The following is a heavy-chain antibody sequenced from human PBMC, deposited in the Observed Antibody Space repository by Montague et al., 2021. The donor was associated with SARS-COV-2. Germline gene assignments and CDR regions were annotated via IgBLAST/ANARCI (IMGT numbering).Heavy chain of an antibody. D-gene: IGHD6-13*01. J-gene: IGHJ6*02. CDR3: ASAWSGMAAAYYYYGMDV. Sequence: SLRLSCAASGFTFSSYAMHWVRQAPGKGLEWVAVISYAGSNKYYADSVKGRFTISRDNSKNTLYLQMNSLRAEDTAVYYCASAWSGMAAAYYYYGMDVWGQGTTVTVSS. CDR2: ISYAGSNK. CDR1: GFTFSSYA. V-gene: IGHV3-30*04.